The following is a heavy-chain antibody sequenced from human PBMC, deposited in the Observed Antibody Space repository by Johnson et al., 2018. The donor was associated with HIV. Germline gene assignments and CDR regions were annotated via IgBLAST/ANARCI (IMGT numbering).Heavy chain of an antibody. CDR3: GREYKLSSGTYSSAFDI. D-gene: IGHD1-26*01. V-gene: IGHV3-7*01. CDR1: GFIFNDYH. J-gene: IGHJ3*02. CDR2: INEDGSNK. Sequence: EVQLVESGGGLVQPGGSLRLSCTASGFIFNDYHMTWVRQAPGKGLEWVANINEDGSNKFYVDSVKGRFTISRDNAKNSLSLQMNSLRAEDTAVYYCGREYKLSSGTYSSAFDIWGQGTMVIVSS.